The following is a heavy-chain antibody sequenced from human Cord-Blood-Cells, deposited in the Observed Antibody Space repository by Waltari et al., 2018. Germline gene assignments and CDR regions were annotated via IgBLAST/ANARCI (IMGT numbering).Heavy chain of an antibody. D-gene: IGHD3-22*01. CDR2: IIPIFGTA. CDR3: ASNDYDSSGYFRPFDY. Sequence: QVQLVQSGAEVKKPGSSVKVSCKASGGTFSSYAISWVRQAPGQGLEWMGGIIPIFGTANYAQKFQGRVTITADESTSTAYMELGSLRSEDTAVYYCASNDYDSSGYFRPFDYWGQGTLVTVSS. J-gene: IGHJ4*02. CDR1: GGTFSSYA. V-gene: IGHV1-69*01.